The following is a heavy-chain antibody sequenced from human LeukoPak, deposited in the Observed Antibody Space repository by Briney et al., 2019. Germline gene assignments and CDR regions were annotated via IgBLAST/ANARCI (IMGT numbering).Heavy chain of an antibody. D-gene: IGHD3-10*01. Sequence: GGSLRLSCAASGFTVSSNYMSWVRQAPGKGLEWVSAISGSGGNTYYADSVKGRFTISRDNSKNTLYLQMNSLRAEDTAVYYCAKDRRAGSYDYWGQGTLVTVSS. J-gene: IGHJ4*02. CDR2: ISGSGGNT. CDR1: GFTVSSNY. V-gene: IGHV3-23*01. CDR3: AKDRRAGSYDY.